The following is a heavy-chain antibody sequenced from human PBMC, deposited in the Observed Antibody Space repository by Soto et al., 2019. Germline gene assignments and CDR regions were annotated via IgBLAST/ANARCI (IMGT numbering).Heavy chain of an antibody. D-gene: IGHD3-3*01. J-gene: IGHJ3*02. Sequence: ASVTVSCKASGYTFTSYDINWVRQATGQGLEWMGWMNPNSGNTGYAQKFQGRVTMTRNTSISTAYMEVSSLRSEDTAVYYCARGGGITIFGVVIPHDAFDIWGQGTMGTVSS. CDR3: ARGGGITIFGVVIPHDAFDI. CDR2: MNPNSGNT. CDR1: GYTFTSYD. V-gene: IGHV1-8*01.